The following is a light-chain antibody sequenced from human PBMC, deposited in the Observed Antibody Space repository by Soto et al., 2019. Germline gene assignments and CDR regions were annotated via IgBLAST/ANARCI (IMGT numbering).Light chain of an antibody. Sequence: QSALTQPRSASGSPGQSITISCTGTSSDVGGYNYVSWYQQHPAKAPKLIIFDVSKRPSGVPNRFSGSKSGNTASLPISWLRAEDEADYYCCSYVGRNTHVFGTGT. V-gene: IGLV2-11*01. CDR1: SSDVGGYNY. J-gene: IGLJ1*01. CDR2: DVS. CDR3: CSYVGRNTHV.